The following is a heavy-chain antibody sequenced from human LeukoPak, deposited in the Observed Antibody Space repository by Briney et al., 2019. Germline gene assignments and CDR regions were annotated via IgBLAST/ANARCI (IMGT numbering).Heavy chain of an antibody. V-gene: IGHV1-18*04. D-gene: IGHD3-10*01. Sequence: ASVKVYCKASGYTLTSYGNSWVRQAPGQGLEWMGWISAYNGNTNYAQKLQGRVTMTTDTSTSTAYMELRSLRSDDTAVYYCARDTYYYGSGSDHSYDYWGQGTLVTVSS. CDR3: ARDTYYYGSGSDHSYDY. J-gene: IGHJ4*02. CDR2: ISAYNGNT. CDR1: GYTLTSYG.